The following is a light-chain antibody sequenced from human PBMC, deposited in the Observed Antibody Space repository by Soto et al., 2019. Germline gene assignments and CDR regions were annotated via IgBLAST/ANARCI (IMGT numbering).Light chain of an antibody. Sequence: SQGFSSWLAWYQQKPGRAPKLLIYGASTLQSGVPSRFSGSGSGTDFSLTITTLQPEDSATYYCQQADTFHLTFGGGTKVDIK. J-gene: IGKJ4*01. V-gene: IGKV1-12*01. CDR1: QGFSSW. CDR3: QQADTFHLT. CDR2: GAS.